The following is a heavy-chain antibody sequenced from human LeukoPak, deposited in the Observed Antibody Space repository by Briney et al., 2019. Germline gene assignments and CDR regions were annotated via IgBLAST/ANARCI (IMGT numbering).Heavy chain of an antibody. V-gene: IGHV3-33*01. CDR1: GFTSSSDG. D-gene: IGHD6-13*01. Sequence: GGSLRLSCAASGFTSSSDGMNWGRQAAGKGLEGGAVIWYDGSKKYYADSVKGRFTISRDNSKNPLYLQMTSLRAEDTAVYYCARDEWAAAGTVYWGQGTLVTVSS. CDR3: ARDEWAAAGTVY. J-gene: IGHJ4*02. CDR2: IWYDGSKK.